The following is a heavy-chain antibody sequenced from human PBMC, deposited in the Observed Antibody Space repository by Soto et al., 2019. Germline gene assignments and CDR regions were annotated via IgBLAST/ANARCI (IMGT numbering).Heavy chain of an antibody. D-gene: IGHD4-17*01. CDR1: GYTFTSYG. J-gene: IGHJ4*02. CDR2: ISAYNGNT. V-gene: IGHV1-18*01. Sequence: GASVKVSCKASGYTFTSYGISRVRQAPGQGLEWMGWISAYNGNTNYAQKLQGRVTMTTDTSTSTAYMELRSLRSDDTAVYYCARGGLNDYGLTKRVFLDYWGQGTLVTVSS. CDR3: ARGGLNDYGLTKRVFLDY.